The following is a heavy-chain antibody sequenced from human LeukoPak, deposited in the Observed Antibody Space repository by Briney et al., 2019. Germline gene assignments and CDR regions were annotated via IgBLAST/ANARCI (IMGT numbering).Heavy chain of an antibody. CDR3: ARDAPFGESSP. CDR2: INSDGSNI. D-gene: IGHD3-10*01. J-gene: IGHJ5*02. CDR1: GFTLSNYW. Sequence: GGSLRLSCAASGFTLSNYWMNWVRHVPGTGLVWVSHINSDGSNIRYADSVKGRFTISRDNAKNSLYLQMNSLRAEDTAVYYCARDAPFGESSPWGQGTLVTVSS. V-gene: IGHV3-74*01.